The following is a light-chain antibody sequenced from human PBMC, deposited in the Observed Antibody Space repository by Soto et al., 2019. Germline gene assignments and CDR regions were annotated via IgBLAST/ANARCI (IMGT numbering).Light chain of an antibody. J-gene: IGKJ4*01. CDR2: AAS. Sequence: DIQMTQSPSSLSASVGDRVTITCRASQSIDKYVNWYQQKPGKGPNLLIYAASNLRTGVPSRFSGSGSGTDFTLTIRGLLPEDFATYFCQQSYSTPSLTFGGGTKVEIK. V-gene: IGKV1-39*01. CDR3: QQSYSTPSLT. CDR1: QSIDKY.